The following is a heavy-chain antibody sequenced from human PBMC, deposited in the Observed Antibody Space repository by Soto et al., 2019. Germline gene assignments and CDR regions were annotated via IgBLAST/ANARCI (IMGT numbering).Heavy chain of an antibody. V-gene: IGHV4-31*03. CDR3: ARGFSAYYDSSGYYYDSYYFDY. CDR1: VGSISSGGYY. Sequence: PSETLSVTCTVSVGSISSGGYYWSWILQHPGKGLEWIGYIYYSGSTYYNPSLKSRVTISVDTSKNQFSLKLSSVTAADTAVYYCARGFSAYYDSSGYYYDSYYFDYWGQGTLVTVS. CDR2: IYYSGST. D-gene: IGHD3-22*01. J-gene: IGHJ4*02.